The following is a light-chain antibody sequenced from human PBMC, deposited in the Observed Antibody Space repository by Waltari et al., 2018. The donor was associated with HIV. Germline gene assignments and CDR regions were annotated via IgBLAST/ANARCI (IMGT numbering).Light chain of an antibody. J-gene: IGLJ3*02. Sequence: QSVLTQPPSVSGAPGQRVTISCTGITSNIGAGYDVHWYQHLPGTAPKLLIEGNNIRPSGVPDRFSGSRSGTSSSLAITGLQAEDEAVYYCQSYDSSLSVNWVFGGGTKLTVL. CDR3: QSYDSSLSVNWV. CDR2: GNN. CDR1: TSNIGAGYD. V-gene: IGLV1-40*01.